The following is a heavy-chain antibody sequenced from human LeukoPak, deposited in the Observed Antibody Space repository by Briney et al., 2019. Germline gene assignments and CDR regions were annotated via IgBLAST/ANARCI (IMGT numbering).Heavy chain of an antibody. CDR3: ARSGQDCSGGSCYSEAFDI. V-gene: IGHV1-46*01. Sequence: ASVKVSCKASGYTFTSYYMHWVRQAPGQGLEWMGIINPSGGSTSYAQKFQGRVTTTRDMSTSTVYMELSSLRSEDTAVYYCARSGQDCSGGSCYSEAFDIWGQGTMVTVSS. J-gene: IGHJ3*02. D-gene: IGHD2-15*01. CDR1: GYTFTSYY. CDR2: INPSGGST.